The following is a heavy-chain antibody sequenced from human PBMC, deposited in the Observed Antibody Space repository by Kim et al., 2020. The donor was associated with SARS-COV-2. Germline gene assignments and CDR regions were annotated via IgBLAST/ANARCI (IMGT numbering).Heavy chain of an antibody. CDR1: GYTFSNFG. CDR2: ISAYNGHT. V-gene: IGHV1-18*01. Sequence: ASVKVSCKASGYTFSNFGITWVRQAPGQGLEWMGWISAYNGHTNYAQKFHGRVTMTTDTSTTTVDMELSSLRSDDTAVYYCSRVGRAMVSSWVYPWGQGT. CDR3: SRVGRAMVSSWVYP. J-gene: IGHJ5*02. D-gene: IGHD5-18*01.